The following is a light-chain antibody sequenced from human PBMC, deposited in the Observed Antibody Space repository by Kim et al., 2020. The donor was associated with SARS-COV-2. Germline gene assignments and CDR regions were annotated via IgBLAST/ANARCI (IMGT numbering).Light chain of an antibody. Sequence: TLGQTATITVAGNNIGGKDVHWYQQKPGKAPVVVIYRDTDRPSWIPERLSGSNSGNTATLTISRAQAGDEADYYCQVWDSSSTYVFGTGTKVTVL. V-gene: IGLV3-9*01. CDR3: QVWDSSSTYV. CDR2: RDT. CDR1: NIGGKD. J-gene: IGLJ1*01.